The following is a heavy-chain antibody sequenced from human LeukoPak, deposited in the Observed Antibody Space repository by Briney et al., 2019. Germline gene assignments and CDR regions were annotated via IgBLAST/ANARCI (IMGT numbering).Heavy chain of an antibody. D-gene: IGHD2-15*01. CDR2: ISSSSSYI. Sequence: GGSLRLSCAASGFTFSSYGMHWVRQAPGKGLEWVSSISSSSSYIYYADSVKGRFTISRDNAKNSLYLQMNSLRAEDTAVYYCAREAGSYCSGGSCYRGAFDIWGQGTMVTVSS. CDR3: AREAGSYCSGGSCYRGAFDI. V-gene: IGHV3-21*01. J-gene: IGHJ3*02. CDR1: GFTFSSYG.